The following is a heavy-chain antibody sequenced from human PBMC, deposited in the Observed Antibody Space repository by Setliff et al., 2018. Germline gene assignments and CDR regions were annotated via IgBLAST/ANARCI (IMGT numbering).Heavy chain of an antibody. D-gene: IGHD2-2*01. V-gene: IGHV1-18*04. CDR1: GYMFKRYG. J-gene: IGHJ4*02. Sequence: ASVKVSCKASGYMFKRYGINWMRQAPGQGFERMGWISPYNDNTKSAQKFQDRITMTTDTTTSTSYMELRSLRSDDTAVYYCSRLVRYCTRTSCQRASGDDYWGQGTLVTVSS. CDR2: ISPYNDNT. CDR3: SRLVRYCTRTSCQRASGDDY.